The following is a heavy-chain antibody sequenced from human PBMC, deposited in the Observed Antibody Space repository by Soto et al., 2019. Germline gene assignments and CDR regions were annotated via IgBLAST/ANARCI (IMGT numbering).Heavy chain of an antibody. D-gene: IGHD3-10*01. CDR1: GYTFTSYA. CDR2: INAGNGNT. CDR3: ARDRLAKLLWFGEAPRDGMDV. V-gene: IGHV1-3*01. Sequence: SVDVSCKASGYTFTSYARHWVRQAPVQILELMVWINAGNGNTKYSQKFQGRVTITRDTSASTAYMELSSLRSEDTAVYYCARDRLAKLLWFGEAPRDGMDVWGQGTTVTVSS. J-gene: IGHJ6*02.